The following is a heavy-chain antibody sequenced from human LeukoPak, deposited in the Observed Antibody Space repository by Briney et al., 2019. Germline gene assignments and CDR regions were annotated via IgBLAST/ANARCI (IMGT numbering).Heavy chain of an antibody. CDR1: GDSFTTYW. D-gene: IGHD5-18*01. J-gene: IGHJ4*02. V-gene: IGHV5-51*01. CDR2: IYPGGSDT. Sequence: GESLKISCKGSGDSFTTYWIGWVRQLPGKGLEWMGIIYPGGSDTRYSPSFQGQVTISADKSISTAYLQWSSLKASDTAMYYCARQGYTYGYDYWGQGTLVTVSS. CDR3: ARQGYTYGYDY.